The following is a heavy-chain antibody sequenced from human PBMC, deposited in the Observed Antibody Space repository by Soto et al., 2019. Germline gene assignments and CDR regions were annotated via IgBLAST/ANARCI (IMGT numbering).Heavy chain of an antibody. V-gene: IGHV4-34*01. CDR3: ARESPSVVLWFGESKPYYYYYGMDV. Sequence: SLTCAVYVGSFSGYYWSWIRQPPGKGLEWIGEINHSGSTNYNPSLKSRVTISVDTSKNQFSLKLSSVTAADTAVYYCARESPSVVLWFGESKPYYYYYGMDVWGQGTTVTVSS. J-gene: IGHJ6*02. D-gene: IGHD3-10*01. CDR2: INHSGST. CDR1: VGSFSGYY.